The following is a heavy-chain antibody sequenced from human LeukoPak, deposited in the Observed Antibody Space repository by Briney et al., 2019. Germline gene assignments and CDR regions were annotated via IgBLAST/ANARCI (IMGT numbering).Heavy chain of an antibody. V-gene: IGHV5-51*01. CDR3: AILTYYDSSGYSGYFDY. Sequence: GESLKISCKGSGYSFTSYWIGWVRQMPGKGLEWMGIIYPGDSDTRYSPSFQGQVTISADKSISTAYLQWSSLKASDTAMYYCAILTYYDSSGYSGYFDYWGQGTLATVSS. CDR1: GYSFTSYW. J-gene: IGHJ4*02. D-gene: IGHD3-22*01. CDR2: IYPGDSDT.